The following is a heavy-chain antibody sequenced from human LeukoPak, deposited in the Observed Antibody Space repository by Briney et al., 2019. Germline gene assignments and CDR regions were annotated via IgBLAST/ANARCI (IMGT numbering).Heavy chain of an antibody. CDR3: ARGTGYSVFDS. D-gene: IGHD3/OR15-3a*01. V-gene: IGHV3-74*01. CDR2: IRSDGRTT. Sequence: GESLRLSCAASGFTFSSYWMHWVRQGPGKGLVWVSHIRSDGRTTYYADSVKGRFTISRENAKNTLYLQMSSLRAEDTAVYYCARGTGYSVFDSWGQGTLVTVSS. CDR1: GFTFSSYW. J-gene: IGHJ4*02.